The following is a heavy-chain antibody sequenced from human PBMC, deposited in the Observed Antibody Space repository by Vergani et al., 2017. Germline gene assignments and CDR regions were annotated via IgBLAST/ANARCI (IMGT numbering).Heavy chain of an antibody. CDR1: GYTFTGYY. D-gene: IGHD1-26*01. CDR2: INPNSGGT. J-gene: IGHJ4*02. V-gene: IGHV1-2*02. CDR3: ARERGSRRVYYFDY. Sequence: QVQLVQSGAEVKKPGASVKVSCKASGYTFTGYYMHWVRQAPGQGLEWMGWINPNSGGTNYAQKFQGRVTITADESTSTAYMELSSLRSEDTAVYYCARERGSRRVYYFDYWGQGTLVTVSS.